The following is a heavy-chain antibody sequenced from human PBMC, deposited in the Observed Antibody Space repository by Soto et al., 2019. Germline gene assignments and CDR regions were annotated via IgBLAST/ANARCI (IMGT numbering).Heavy chain of an antibody. CDR3: ARGTGYCSSTSCSKKGVYYYYMDV. CDR2: IYSGGST. D-gene: IGHD2-2*01. J-gene: IGHJ6*03. CDR1: GFTVSSNY. Sequence: GGSLRLSCAASGFTVSSNYMSWVRQAPGKGLKWVSVIYSGGSTYYADSVKGRFTISRHNSKNTLYLQMNSLRAEDTAVYYCARGTGYCSSTSCSKKGVYYYYMDVWGKGTTVTVSS. V-gene: IGHV3-53*04.